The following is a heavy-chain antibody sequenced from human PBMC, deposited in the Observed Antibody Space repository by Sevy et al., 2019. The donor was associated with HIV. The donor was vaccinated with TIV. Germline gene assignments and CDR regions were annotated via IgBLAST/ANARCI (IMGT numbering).Heavy chain of an antibody. V-gene: IGHV4-59*11. Sequence: SETLSLTCTVSGVSISTHSWSWIRQPPGKGLEYIGYIYYNGNVNYNPSCQSRVTISGDTSMNQLSLKLTSVTAADTAVYYCAKDMDTFYGMDVWGQGTTVTVSS. CDR2: IYYNGNV. D-gene: IGHD3-10*01. J-gene: IGHJ6*02. CDR1: GVSISTHS. CDR3: AKDMDTFYGMDV.